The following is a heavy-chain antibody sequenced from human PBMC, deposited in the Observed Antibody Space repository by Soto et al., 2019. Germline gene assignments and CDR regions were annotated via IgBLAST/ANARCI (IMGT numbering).Heavy chain of an antibody. CDR2: IRSKANSYAT. Sequence: EVQLVESGGGLVQPGGSLKLSCAASGFTFSASAIHWVRQASGKGLEWVGRIRSKANSYATTYAASVKGRFTISRDDSKNTAYLQMNSLKTEDTAVYYCTHTPSPGPWGQGTLVTVSS. J-gene: IGHJ5*02. CDR3: THTPSPGP. CDR1: GFTFSASA. V-gene: IGHV3-73*02.